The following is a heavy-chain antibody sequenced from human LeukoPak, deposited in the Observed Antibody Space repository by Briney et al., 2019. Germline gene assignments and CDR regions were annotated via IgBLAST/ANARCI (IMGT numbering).Heavy chain of an antibody. J-gene: IGHJ5*02. V-gene: IGHV1-46*01. CDR1: GYTFTSYY. D-gene: IGHD2-2*01. Sequence: ASVKVSCKASGYTFTSYYMHWVRQAPGQGLEWMGILNPSGGSTSYAQKFQGRVTMTRNTSISTAYMELGSLRSEDTAVYYCARQSAAKTWGQGTLVTVSS. CDR3: ARQSAAKT. CDR2: LNPSGGST.